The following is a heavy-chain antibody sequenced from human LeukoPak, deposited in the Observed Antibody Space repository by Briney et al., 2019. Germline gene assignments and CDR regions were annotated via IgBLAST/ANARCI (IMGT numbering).Heavy chain of an antibody. Sequence: PGGSLRLSCAASGFTFSSYAMSWVRQAPGKGLEWVSAISGSGGSTYYADSVKGRFTISRDNAKNSLYPQMNSLRAEDTALYYCAKDIGRYGLLNWFDPWGQGTLVTVSS. D-gene: IGHD1-26*01. J-gene: IGHJ5*02. CDR1: GFTFSSYA. V-gene: IGHV3-23*01. CDR3: AKDIGRYGLLNWFDP. CDR2: ISGSGGST.